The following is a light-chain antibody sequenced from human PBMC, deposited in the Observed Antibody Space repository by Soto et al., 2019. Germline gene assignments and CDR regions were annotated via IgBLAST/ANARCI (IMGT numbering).Light chain of an antibody. CDR3: ASSTTSSTYV. CDR2: DVS. Sequence: QSALTQPASVSGSPGQSSAISCTGTSSDVGAFNYVSWYQQHPGKAPKFMIFDVSSRPSWVSDRFSGCKSGNTASLTISGLQTEDEADYYCASSTTSSTYVFGTGTKVTVL. CDR1: SSDVGAFNY. V-gene: IGLV2-14*03. J-gene: IGLJ1*01.